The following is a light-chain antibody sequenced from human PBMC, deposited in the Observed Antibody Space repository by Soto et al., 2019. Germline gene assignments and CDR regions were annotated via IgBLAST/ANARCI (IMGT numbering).Light chain of an antibody. CDR2: DVT. J-gene: IGLJ1*01. CDR1: SSDVGGWNY. Sequence: QSALTQPASVSGSPGQSITISCTGTSSDVGGWNYVSWYQQHPDKAPKLMIYDVTNRPSGVSNRFSGSKSGNTASLTISGLQAEDEADYYCCAYTTSSPIYVFGTGTKLTVL. V-gene: IGLV2-14*01. CDR3: CAYTTSSPIYV.